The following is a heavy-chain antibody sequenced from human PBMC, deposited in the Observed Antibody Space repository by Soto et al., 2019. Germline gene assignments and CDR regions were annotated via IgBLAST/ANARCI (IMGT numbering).Heavy chain of an antibody. D-gene: IGHD3-3*01. V-gene: IGHV4-4*02. CDR2: IYHSGST. CDR1: GGSISSSNW. Sequence: SETLSLTCAVSGGSISSSNWWSWVRQPPGKGLEWIGEIYHSGSTNYNPSLKSRLTISVEKSQNQFSLKLSSGTAADTAVYYCASLFWSGYHSYFDYWGQGTLVTVSS. J-gene: IGHJ4*02. CDR3: ASLFWSGYHSYFDY.